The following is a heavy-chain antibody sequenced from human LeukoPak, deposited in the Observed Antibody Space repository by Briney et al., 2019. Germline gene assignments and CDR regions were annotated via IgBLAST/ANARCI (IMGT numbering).Heavy chain of an antibody. D-gene: IGHD5-12*01. CDR1: GFTFSNAW. V-gene: IGHV3-15*01. J-gene: IGHJ6*02. CDR2: IKSKTDGGTT. CDR3: TTEGGYDFFYYNYGMDV. Sequence: GGSLRLSCAASGFTFSNAWMSWVRQAPGKGLEWVGRIKSKTDGGTTDYAAPVKGRFTISRDDSKNTLYLQMNSLKTEDTAVYYCTTEGGYDFFYYNYGMDVWGQGTTVTVSS.